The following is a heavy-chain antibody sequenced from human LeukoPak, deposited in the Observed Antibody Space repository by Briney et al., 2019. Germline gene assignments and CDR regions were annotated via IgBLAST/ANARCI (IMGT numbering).Heavy chain of an antibody. D-gene: IGHD3-22*01. CDR1: GGSISSSNW. CDR3: ARDYYDSSGPQEAFDI. CDR2: IYHSGST. Sequence: SSETLSLTCAVSGGSISSSNWWSWVRQPPGKGLEWIGEIYHSGSTNYNPSLKSRVTISVDKSKNQFSLKLSSVTAADTAVYYCARDYYDSSGPQEAFDIWGQGTMVTVSS. J-gene: IGHJ3*02. V-gene: IGHV4-4*02.